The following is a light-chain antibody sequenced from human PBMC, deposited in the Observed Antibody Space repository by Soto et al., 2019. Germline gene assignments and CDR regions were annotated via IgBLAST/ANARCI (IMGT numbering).Light chain of an antibody. CDR1: QTISSW. V-gene: IGKV1-5*03. J-gene: IGKJ1*01. Sequence: DIQMTQSPSTLSGSVGDRVTITCRASQTISSWLAWYQQKPGKAAKLLIYKASTLKSGVPSRFSGSGSGTEFNINISSLQPDDFATYYCQHYNSYSEAFGQGTNVALK. CDR3: QHYNSYSEA. CDR2: KAS.